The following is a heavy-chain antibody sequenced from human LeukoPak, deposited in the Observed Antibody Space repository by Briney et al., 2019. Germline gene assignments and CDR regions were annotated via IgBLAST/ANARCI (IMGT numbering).Heavy chain of an antibody. CDR2: IYDSGST. D-gene: IGHD3-10*01. V-gene: IGHV4-59*01. Sequence: ASETLSLTCTVSGGSISSYYWSWIRQPPGKGLEWIGYIYDSGSTNYNPSLKSRVTISVDTSKNQFSLKLSSVTTADTAVYYCVGGLWGYYGSGTIYYYGMDVWGQGTTVTVSS. J-gene: IGHJ6*02. CDR1: GGSISSYY. CDR3: VGGLWGYYGSGTIYYYGMDV.